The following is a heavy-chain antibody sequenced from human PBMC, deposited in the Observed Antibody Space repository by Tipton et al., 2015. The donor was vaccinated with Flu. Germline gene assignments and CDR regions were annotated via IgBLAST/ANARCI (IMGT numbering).Heavy chain of an antibody. CDR3: GTQNWNDGTDS. CDR2: FYNSGRI. Sequence: TLSLTCTVSGGSISDSAYYWTWIRQPAGQGLEWIGRFYNSGRIDYNPSLKSRVTISVDTSKNQLSLKLSSVTAADTAVYYCGTQNWNDGTDSWGQGTLVTVSS. V-gene: IGHV4-61*02. D-gene: IGHD1-1*01. CDR1: GGSISDSAYY. J-gene: IGHJ4*02.